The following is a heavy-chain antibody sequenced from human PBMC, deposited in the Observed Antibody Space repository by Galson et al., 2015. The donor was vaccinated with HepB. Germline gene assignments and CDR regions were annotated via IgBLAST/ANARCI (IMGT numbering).Heavy chain of an antibody. J-gene: IGHJ1*01. CDR3: ARDPGLGSYYADAEYFQH. Sequence: LRLSCAASGFTFSSYGMHWVRQAPGKGLEWVAVIWYDGSNKYYADSVKGRFTISRDNSKNTLYLQMNSLRAEDTAVYYCARDPGLGSYYADAEYFQHWGQGTLVTVSS. D-gene: IGHD1-26*01. CDR2: IWYDGSNK. CDR1: GFTFSSYG. V-gene: IGHV3-33*01.